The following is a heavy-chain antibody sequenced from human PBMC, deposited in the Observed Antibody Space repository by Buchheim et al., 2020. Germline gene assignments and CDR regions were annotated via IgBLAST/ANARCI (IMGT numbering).Heavy chain of an antibody. Sequence: QVQLVQSGAEVKKPGSSVKVSCKASGGTFSSYAISWVRQAPGQGLEWMGIINPSGGSTSYAQKFKGRVTMTRDTSTSTVYMELSSLRSEDTAVYYCARGLEYSSSSWENTDYGMDVWGQGTT. D-gene: IGHD6-6*01. CDR2: INPSGGST. CDR3: ARGLEYSSSSWENTDYGMDV. CDR1: GGTFSSYA. V-gene: IGHV1-46*03. J-gene: IGHJ6*02.